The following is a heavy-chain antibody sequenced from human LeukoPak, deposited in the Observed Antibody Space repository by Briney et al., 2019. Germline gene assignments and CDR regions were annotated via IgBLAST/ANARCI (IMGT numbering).Heavy chain of an antibody. Sequence: GASVKGSCKASGYTFTSYDINWVRQATGQGLEWMGWMKPNSGNTGYAQKFQGRVTMTRNTSISTAYMELSSLRSEDTAVYYCARGCRLRFLEWLSGARKNWFDPWGQGTLVTVSS. D-gene: IGHD3-3*01. J-gene: IGHJ5*02. V-gene: IGHV1-8*01. CDR1: GYTFTSYD. CDR3: ARGCRLRFLEWLSGARKNWFDP. CDR2: MKPNSGNT.